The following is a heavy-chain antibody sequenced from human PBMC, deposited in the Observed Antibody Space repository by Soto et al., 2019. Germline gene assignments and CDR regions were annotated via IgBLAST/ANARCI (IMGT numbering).Heavy chain of an antibody. Sequence: EVQLVESGGGLVQPGESLRLSCAASGFTFSSYWMHWVRQAPGKGLVWVSRINSDGSSTSYAGSVKGQFAIYREDVKNTLYLQMNSLSDEDTAVYYCIRPRLVVAAATRDDYWGQGTLVTVSS. J-gene: IGHJ4*02. CDR2: INSDGSST. CDR1: GFTFSSYW. D-gene: IGHD2-15*01. V-gene: IGHV3-74*01. CDR3: IRPRLVVAAATRDDY.